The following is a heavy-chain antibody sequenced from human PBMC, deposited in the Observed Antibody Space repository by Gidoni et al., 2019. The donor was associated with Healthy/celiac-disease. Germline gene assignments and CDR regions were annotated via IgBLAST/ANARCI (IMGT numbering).Heavy chain of an antibody. CDR2: ISSSSSYI. CDR1: GFTFSSYS. D-gene: IGHD5-12*01. J-gene: IGHJ4*02. Sequence: EVQLVESGGGLVKPGGSLRLSCAASGFTFSSYSMNWVRQAPGKGLEWVSYISSSSSYIYYADSVKGRFTISRDNAKNSLYLQMNSLRAEDTAVYYCARVNSGYDYDYWGQGTLVTVSS. V-gene: IGHV3-21*01. CDR3: ARVNSGYDYDY.